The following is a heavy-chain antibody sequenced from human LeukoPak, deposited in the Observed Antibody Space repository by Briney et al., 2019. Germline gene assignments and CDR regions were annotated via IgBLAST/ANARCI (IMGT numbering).Heavy chain of an antibody. J-gene: IGHJ4*02. V-gene: IGHV3-64*01. CDR2: ISGNGGSR. D-gene: IGHD6-19*01. Sequence: GGSLRLSCAASGFTFSTYTMHWVRQAPGKGLEYVSSISGNGGSREYANSVKGRFTISRDNSRNTLYLQMGSLRAEDMAVYYCAKDRWGAVASFDYWGQGTLVTVSS. CDR3: AKDRWGAVASFDY. CDR1: GFTFSTYT.